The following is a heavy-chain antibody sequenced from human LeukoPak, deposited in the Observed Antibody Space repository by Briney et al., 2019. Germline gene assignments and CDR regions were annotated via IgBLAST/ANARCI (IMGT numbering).Heavy chain of an antibody. D-gene: IGHD3-10*02. CDR1: GFTFSSYA. CDR2: ISCSGDRT. V-gene: IGHV3-23*01. J-gene: IGHJ6*04. Sequence: GGSLRLSCAASGFTFSSYAMSWVRQARGKGLEWVSAISCSGDRTYHAASVKGRFTISRDNAKKSLYLQMNSLRAEDTAVYYCAELGITMIGGVWGKGTTVTISS. CDR3: AELGITMIGGV.